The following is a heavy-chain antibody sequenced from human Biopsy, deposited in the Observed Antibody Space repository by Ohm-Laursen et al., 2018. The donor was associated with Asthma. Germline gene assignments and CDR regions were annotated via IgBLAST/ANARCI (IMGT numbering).Heavy chain of an antibody. D-gene: IGHD3-3*01. J-gene: IGHJ3*02. CDR2: ISKDASTQ. CDR3: AKERYYDFWSGYPI. V-gene: IGHV3-30*18. CDR1: GFSFSNFA. Sequence: SLRLSCTPSGFSFSNFAIHWVRQAPGKGLEWVGVISKDASTQDYADSVKGRFTMARDNSKNTLDLQMNSLRAEDTAVYYCAKERYYDFWSGYPIWGQGTMVTVSS.